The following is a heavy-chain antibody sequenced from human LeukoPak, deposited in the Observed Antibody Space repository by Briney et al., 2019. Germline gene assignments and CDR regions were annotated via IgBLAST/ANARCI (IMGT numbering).Heavy chain of an antibody. V-gene: IGHV3-23*01. D-gene: IGHD2-21*02. Sequence: PGGSLRLSCSASGFIFTTYTMYWVRQAPGKGLEWVSAISGGGDITYYADSVTGRFTISRDNSKDTLFLQMHSLRPGDTAVYYCVREDTPATANYWGQGTLVTISS. J-gene: IGHJ4*02. CDR1: GFIFTTYT. CDR2: ISGGGDIT. CDR3: VREDTPATANY.